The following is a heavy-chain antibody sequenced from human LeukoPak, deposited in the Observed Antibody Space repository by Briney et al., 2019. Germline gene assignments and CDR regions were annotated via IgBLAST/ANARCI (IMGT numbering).Heavy chain of an antibody. D-gene: IGHD3-10*01. CDR1: GYTFTGYY. Sequence: ASAKVSCKASGYTFTGYYMHWVRQAPGQGLEWMGWINPNSGGTNYAQKFQGRVTVTRDTSISTAYMELSRLRSDDTAVYYCASGPWFGELFDYWGQGTLVTVSS. CDR3: ASGPWFGELFDY. CDR2: INPNSGGT. J-gene: IGHJ4*02. V-gene: IGHV1-2*02.